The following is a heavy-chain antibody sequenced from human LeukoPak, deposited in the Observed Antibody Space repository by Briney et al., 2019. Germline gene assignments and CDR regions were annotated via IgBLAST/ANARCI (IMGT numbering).Heavy chain of an antibody. CDR3: ARGGSGWYVDY. CDR1: GYTFISHY. D-gene: IGHD6-19*01. J-gene: IGHJ4*02. V-gene: IGHV1-46*01. Sequence: ASVKVSCKASGYTFISHYMHWVRQAPGQGLEWMGIINPSAGSTSYAQKFQGRVTMTRDTSTSTAYMELSSLRFEDTAVYYCARGGSGWYVDYWGQGTLVTVSS. CDR2: INPSAGST.